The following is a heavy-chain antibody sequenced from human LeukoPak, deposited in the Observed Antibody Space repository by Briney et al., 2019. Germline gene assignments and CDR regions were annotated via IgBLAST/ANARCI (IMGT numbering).Heavy chain of an antibody. J-gene: IGHJ4*02. V-gene: IGHV3-23*01. CDR3: AKDLWSGYYTARTIDY. CDR1: GFTFSSYA. D-gene: IGHD3-3*01. CDR2: ISGSGGST. Sequence: GGSLRLSCAASGFTFSSYAMSWVRQAPGKGLEWVSAISGSGGSTYYADSVKGRFTISRDNSKNTLYLQMNSLRAEDTAVYYCAKDLWSGYYTARTIDYWGQGTLVTVSS.